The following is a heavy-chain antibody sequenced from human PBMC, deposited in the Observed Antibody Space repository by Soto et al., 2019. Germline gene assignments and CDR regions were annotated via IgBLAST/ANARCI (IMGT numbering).Heavy chain of an antibody. J-gene: IGHJ6*02. V-gene: IGHV1-69*13. Sequence: GASVKVSCKASGGTFSSYAISWVRQAPGQGLEWMGGIIPIFGTANYAQKFQGRVTITADESTSTAYMELSSLRSEDTAVYYCARTSGYCSSTSCYGLGYGMDVWGQGTTVTVSS. CDR2: IIPIFGTA. CDR1: GGTFSSYA. D-gene: IGHD2-2*01. CDR3: ARTSGYCSSTSCYGLGYGMDV.